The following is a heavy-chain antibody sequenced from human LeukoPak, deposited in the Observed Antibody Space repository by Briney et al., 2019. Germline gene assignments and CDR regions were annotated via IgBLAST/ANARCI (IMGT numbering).Heavy chain of an antibody. Sequence: KASETLSLTCTVSGGSISSYYWSWIRQPPGKGLEWLGYIYYSGSTNYNPSLKSRVTISVDTSKNQFSLKLSSVTAADTAVYYCARDQEYSGSYYRYFDYWGQGALVTVSS. CDR1: GGSISSYY. D-gene: IGHD1-26*01. CDR3: ARDQEYSGSYYRYFDY. CDR2: IYYSGST. J-gene: IGHJ4*02. V-gene: IGHV4-59*01.